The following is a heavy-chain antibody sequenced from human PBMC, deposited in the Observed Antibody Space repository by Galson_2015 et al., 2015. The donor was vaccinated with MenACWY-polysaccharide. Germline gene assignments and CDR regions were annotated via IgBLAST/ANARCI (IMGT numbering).Heavy chain of an antibody. V-gene: IGHV3-21*01. CDR2: ISSSTIYK. D-gene: IGHD3-16*01. J-gene: IGHJ4*01. Sequence: SLGLSCAASGFTFSDYNMIWVRQAPGKGLEWVSYISSSTIYKYYADSVKGRFTISRDNAKNSLHLQMNSLRAEDTAVYYCGVHGGYSSRGTLVTVSS. CDR1: GFTFSDYN. CDR3: GVHGGY.